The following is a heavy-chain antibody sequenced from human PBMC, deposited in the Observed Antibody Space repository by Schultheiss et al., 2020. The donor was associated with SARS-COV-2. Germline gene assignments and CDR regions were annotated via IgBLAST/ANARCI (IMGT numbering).Heavy chain of an antibody. Sequence: GEPLKISCAASGFTFSSYVMHWVRQAPGKGLEWVAFIHYDGSNKYYADSVKGRFTISRDNSKNTLYLQMNSLRTEDTAVYYCAKDYYGSGTYPDYWGQGTLVTVSS. CDR3: AKDYYGSGTYPDY. J-gene: IGHJ4*02. CDR1: GFTFSSYV. V-gene: IGHV3-30*02. D-gene: IGHD3-10*01. CDR2: IHYDGSNK.